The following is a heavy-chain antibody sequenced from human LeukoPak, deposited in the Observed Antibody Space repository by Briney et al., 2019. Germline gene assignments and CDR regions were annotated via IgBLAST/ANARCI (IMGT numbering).Heavy chain of an antibody. J-gene: IGHJ4*02. CDR2: IYYSGST. CDR1: GGSISSSSYY. CDR3: AREPATLRGYSYGYYFDY. D-gene: IGHD5-18*01. Sequence: SETLSLTCTVSGGSISSSSYYWGWIRQPPGKGLEWIGSIYYSGSTYYNPSLKSRVTISVDTSKNQFSLKLSSVTAADTAVYYCAREPATLRGYSYGYYFDYWGQGTLVTVSS. V-gene: IGHV4-39*02.